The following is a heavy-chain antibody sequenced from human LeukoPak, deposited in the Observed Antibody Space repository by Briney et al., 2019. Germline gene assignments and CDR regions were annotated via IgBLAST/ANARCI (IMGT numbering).Heavy chain of an antibody. CDR3: AKTSGYSSGWYNWFDP. V-gene: IGHV1-8*01. J-gene: IGHJ5*02. CDR1: GYTFTSYD. D-gene: IGHD6-19*01. Sequence: WGSVTVSCTASGYTFTSYDINWVRQATGQGLEWMGWMNPNSGNTGYAQKFQGRVTMTRNTSISTAYMELSSLRSEDTAVYYCAKTSGYSSGWYNWFDPWGQGTLVTVSS. CDR2: MNPNSGNT.